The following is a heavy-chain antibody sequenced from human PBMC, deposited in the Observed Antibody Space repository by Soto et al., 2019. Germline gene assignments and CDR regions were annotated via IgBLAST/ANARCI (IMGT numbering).Heavy chain of an antibody. CDR3: AKGLAVIQEWIIDGH. J-gene: IGHJ4*02. D-gene: IGHD5-18*01. CDR1: GFTLSSYG. V-gene: IGHV3-30*18. CDR2: MSYDGNKK. Sequence: QVQLVESGGGVVQPGRSLRLSCAVSGFTLSSYGIHWVRQAPGKGLEWVAFMSYDGNKKYYADSVKGRFTISRDNSKNTLYLQMDSLRADDTAMYYCAKGLAVIQEWIIDGHWGQGTQVTGSS.